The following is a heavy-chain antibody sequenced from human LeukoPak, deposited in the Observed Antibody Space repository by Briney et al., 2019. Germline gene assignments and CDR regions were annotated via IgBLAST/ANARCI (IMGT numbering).Heavy chain of an antibody. Sequence: PSETLSLTCTVSGVSISSYYWSWIRQPPGKGLEWIGDIYYSGSTNYNPSLKSLVTISVDTSTIQFSLKLRSVTAADTAVYYCARWHFWSGYFDYWGQGTLVTVSS. V-gene: IGHV4-59*01. CDR1: GVSISSYY. CDR3: ARWHFWSGYFDY. D-gene: IGHD3-3*02. J-gene: IGHJ4*02. CDR2: IYYSGST.